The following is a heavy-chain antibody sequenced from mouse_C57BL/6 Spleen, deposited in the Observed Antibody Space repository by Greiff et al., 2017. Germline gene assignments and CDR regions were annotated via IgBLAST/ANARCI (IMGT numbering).Heavy chain of an antibody. V-gene: IGHV1-82*01. CDR2: IYPGAGDT. D-gene: IGHD1-1*01. Sequence: VMLVESGPELVKPGASVKISCKASGYAFSSSWMNWVKQRPGQGLEWIGRIYPGAGDTNYNGKFKGKATLTADKSSSTAYMQLSSLTSEDSAVYFCARYGSSPYYYAMDYWGQGTSVTVSS. CDR1: GYAFSSSW. J-gene: IGHJ4*01. CDR3: ARYGSSPYYYAMDY.